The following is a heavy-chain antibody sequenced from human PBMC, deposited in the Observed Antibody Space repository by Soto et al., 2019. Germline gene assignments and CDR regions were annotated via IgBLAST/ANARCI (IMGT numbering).Heavy chain of an antibody. CDR2: VNPIVRMS. V-gene: IGHV1-69*02. D-gene: IGHD3-10*01. Sequence: QVQLVQSGAEVKRPGSSVKVSCKASGDTFNFYSINWVRQAPGLGLEWMGRVNPIVRMSNYAQKFQGRVTMTADKSTSTAYMELSSLRSEDTAIYYCASIYGSGYRAFDYWGQGALVTVSS. J-gene: IGHJ4*02. CDR3: ASIYGSGYRAFDY. CDR1: GDTFNFYS.